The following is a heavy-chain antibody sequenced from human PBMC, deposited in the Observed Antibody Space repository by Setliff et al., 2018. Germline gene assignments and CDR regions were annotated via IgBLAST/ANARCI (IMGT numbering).Heavy chain of an antibody. CDR2: IHPDDSDT. D-gene: IGHD2-21*02. CDR1: GYTFTSYW. V-gene: IGHV5-51*01. J-gene: IGHJ4*02. CDR3: ARHHFYGGNSFDFDY. Sequence: PGESLKISCKVSGYTFTSYWIGWVRQAPGEGLEWMGVIHPDDSDTRYSPSFQGQVTISVDKSTNTAHLQWSRLKASGTATYYCARHHFYGGNSFDFDYWGQGTMVTVSS.